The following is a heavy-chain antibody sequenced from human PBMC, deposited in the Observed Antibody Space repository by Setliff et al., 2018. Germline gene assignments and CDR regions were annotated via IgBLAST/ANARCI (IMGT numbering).Heavy chain of an antibody. CDR1: GFTVSSNY. CDR2: IYSGGST. Sequence: GGSLRLSCAASGFTVSSNYMSWVRQAPGKGLEWVSLIYSGGSTYYADSVKGRFTISRDNSKNTLYLQMNSLRAEDTAVYYCARDTVPLFDYWGQGTLVTVSS. CDR3: ARDTVPLFDY. J-gene: IGHJ4*02. V-gene: IGHV3-53*01. D-gene: IGHD4-4*01.